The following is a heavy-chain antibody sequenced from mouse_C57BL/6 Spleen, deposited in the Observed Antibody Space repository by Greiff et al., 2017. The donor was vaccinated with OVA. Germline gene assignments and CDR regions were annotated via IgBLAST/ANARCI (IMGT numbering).Heavy chain of an antibody. Sequence: EVKVVESGEGLVKPGGSLKLSCAASGFTFSSYAMSWVRQTPEKRLEWVAYISSGGDYIYYADTVKGRFTISRDNAWNTLYLQMSSLKSEDEAMDDYTRDTTVVAPDAMDYWGQGTSVTVSS. V-gene: IGHV5-9-1*02. CDR1: GFTFSSYA. J-gene: IGHJ4*01. CDR2: ISSGGDYI. CDR3: TRDTTVVAPDAMDY. D-gene: IGHD1-1*01.